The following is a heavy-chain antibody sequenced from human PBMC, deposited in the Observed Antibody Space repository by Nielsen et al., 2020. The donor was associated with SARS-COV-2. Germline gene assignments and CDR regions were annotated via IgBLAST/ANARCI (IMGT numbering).Heavy chain of an antibody. D-gene: IGHD2-8*01. V-gene: IGHV4-31*03. CDR3: ARMRRMLYPVWVDD. Sequence: SETLSLTCTVSGGSISSGGYYWSWIRQHPGKGLEWIGYIYYSGSTYYNPSLKSRLTTSVDTSRNQFSLKLTSVTAADTAVYYCARMRRMLYPVWVDDWGQGTLVTVSS. J-gene: IGHJ4*02. CDR1: GGSISSGGYY. CDR2: IYYSGST.